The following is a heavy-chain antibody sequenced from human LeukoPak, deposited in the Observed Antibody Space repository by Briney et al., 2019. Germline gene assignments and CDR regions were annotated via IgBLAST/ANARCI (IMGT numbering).Heavy chain of an antibody. CDR3: VRDQGKAVAGTSSAFDI. D-gene: IGHD6-19*01. J-gene: IGHJ3*02. Sequence: GRSLGLSCAASGFSFSSYWMSWVRQAPGKGLEWVANIKQDGSEKYYVDSVKGRFTISRDNAKNSLYLQMNSLRAEDTAVYYCVRDQGKAVAGTSSAFDIWGQGTMVTVSS. CDR1: GFSFSSYW. V-gene: IGHV3-7*01. CDR2: IKQDGSEK.